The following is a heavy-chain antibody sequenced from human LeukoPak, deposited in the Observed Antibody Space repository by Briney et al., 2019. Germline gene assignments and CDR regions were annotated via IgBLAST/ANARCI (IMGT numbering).Heavy chain of an antibody. D-gene: IGHD4-17*01. V-gene: IGHV4-59*01. CDR3: ARRGTVTYYYYYYMDV. CDR1: GGSISSYY. CDR2: IYYSGST. Sequence: PSETLSLTCTVSGGSISSYYWSWIRQPPGKGLEWIGYIYYSGSTNYNPSLKSRVTISVDTSKNQFSLKLSSVTAADTAVYYCARRGTVTYYYYYYMDVWGKGTTVTISS. J-gene: IGHJ6*03.